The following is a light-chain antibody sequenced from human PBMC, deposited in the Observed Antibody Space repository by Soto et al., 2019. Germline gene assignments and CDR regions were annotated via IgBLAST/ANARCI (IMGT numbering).Light chain of an antibody. CDR2: DVS. V-gene: IGLV2-11*01. Sequence: QSVLTQPRSVSGSPGQSVTISCTGSSSDVGEYNYVSWYQHHPGNAPKLMIYDVSKRPSGVPDRFSGSKSGNTASLTISGPQAEDEANYYCFSYAGSRVFGGGTQLTVL. J-gene: IGLJ3*02. CDR1: SSDVGEYNY. CDR3: FSYAGSRV.